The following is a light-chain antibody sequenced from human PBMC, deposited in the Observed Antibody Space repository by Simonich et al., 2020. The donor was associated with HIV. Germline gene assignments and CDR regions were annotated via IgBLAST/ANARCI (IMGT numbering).Light chain of an antibody. CDR1: QSLLHSNGYNY. CDR2: LGS. J-gene: IGKJ2*03. Sequence: DIVMTQSPLSLPVTPGEPASISCRSSQSLLHSNGYNYLVLYLQKPGQSPHLLIYLGSNRASGVPDRFSGSASGTDFTLKISRVEAEDVGVYYCMQALQTPYSFGQGTKLEIK. CDR3: MQALQTPYS. V-gene: IGKV2-28*01.